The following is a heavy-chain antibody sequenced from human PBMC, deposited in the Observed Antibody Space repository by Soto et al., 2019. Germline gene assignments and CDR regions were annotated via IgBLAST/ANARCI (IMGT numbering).Heavy chain of an antibody. CDR3: ARETDYGGNFYYFDL. CDR2: ISGYNGHT. Sequence: QVPLVQSGPEVKKTGASVKVSCKASGYTFTKFGITWVRQAPGQGLEWMGWISGYNGHTKYAQKFQGRVTMTTDTSTSTAYMDLRSLRSDDTAVYYCARETDYGGNFYYFDLWGRGTLVTVSS. D-gene: IGHD4-17*01. V-gene: IGHV1-18*01. J-gene: IGHJ2*01. CDR1: GYTFTKFG.